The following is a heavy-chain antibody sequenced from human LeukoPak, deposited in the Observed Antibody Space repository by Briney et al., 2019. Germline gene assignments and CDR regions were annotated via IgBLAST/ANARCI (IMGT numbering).Heavy chain of an antibody. D-gene: IGHD5-18*01. Sequence: PSETLSLTCAVHGGSFSGYYWSWIRQPPGKGLEWIGEINHSGSTNYNPSLKSRVTISVDTSKNQFSLKLSPVTAADTAVYYCARVGYSYGDYWGQGTLVTVSS. V-gene: IGHV4-34*01. CDR2: INHSGST. CDR3: ARVGYSYGDY. J-gene: IGHJ4*02. CDR1: GGSFSGYY.